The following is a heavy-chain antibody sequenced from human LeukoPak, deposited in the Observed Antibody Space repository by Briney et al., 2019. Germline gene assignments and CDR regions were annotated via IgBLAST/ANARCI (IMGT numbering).Heavy chain of an antibody. CDR3: ARVDSSSWSGLDFDY. CDR2: ISYDGSNK. Sequence: PGGSPRLSCAASGFTFSSYAMHWVRQAPGKGLEWVAVISYDGSNKYYADSVKGRFTISRDNSKNTLYLQMNSLRAEDTAVYYCARVDSSSWSGLDFDYWGQGTLVTVSS. J-gene: IGHJ4*02. D-gene: IGHD6-13*01. V-gene: IGHV3-30*04. CDR1: GFTFSSYA.